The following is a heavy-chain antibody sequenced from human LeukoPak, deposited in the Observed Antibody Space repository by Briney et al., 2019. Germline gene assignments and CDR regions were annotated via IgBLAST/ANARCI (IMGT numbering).Heavy chain of an antibody. Sequence: GGSLRLSCAASGFTFSSYGMHWVRQAPGKGLEWVAVISYDGSNKYYADSVKGRFTISRDNSKNTLYLQMNSLRAEDTAVYYCAREVVPAAKFDYWGQGTLVTVSS. CDR2: ISYDGSNK. CDR3: AREVVPAAKFDY. J-gene: IGHJ4*02. D-gene: IGHD2-2*01. CDR1: GFTFSSYG. V-gene: IGHV3-30*03.